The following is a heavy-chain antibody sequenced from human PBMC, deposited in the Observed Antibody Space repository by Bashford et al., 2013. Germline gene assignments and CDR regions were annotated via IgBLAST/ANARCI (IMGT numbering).Heavy chain of an antibody. Sequence: GSLRLSCAASGFTFSAYSFNWVRQAPGKGLEWVSYMTSSATIDYADSVKGRFTISRDNAKNSLYLQMNSLRAEDTAVYYCARLKGMIRGVYDAFDIWGQGTLVTVSS. CDR3: ARLKGMIRGVYDAFDI. V-gene: IGHV3-69-1*02. J-gene: IGHJ3*02. CDR1: GFTFSAYS. CDR2: MTSSATI. D-gene: IGHD3-10*01.